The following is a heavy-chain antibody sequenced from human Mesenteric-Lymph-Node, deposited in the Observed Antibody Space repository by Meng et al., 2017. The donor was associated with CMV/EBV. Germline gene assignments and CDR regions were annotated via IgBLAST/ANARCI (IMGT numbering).Heavy chain of an antibody. CDR3: ARGGYYYDTSGYYYGGWGIDY. Sequence: GESLKISCAASGFTFSSYWMHWVRQAPGKGLVWVSHINADGSSTRYADSVKGRFTISRGNTKNTLYLQMNSLRAEDTAVYYCARGGYYYDTSGYYYGGWGIDYWGQGTLVTVSS. J-gene: IGHJ4*02. V-gene: IGHV3-74*01. CDR1: GFTFSSYW. CDR2: INADGSST. D-gene: IGHD3-22*01.